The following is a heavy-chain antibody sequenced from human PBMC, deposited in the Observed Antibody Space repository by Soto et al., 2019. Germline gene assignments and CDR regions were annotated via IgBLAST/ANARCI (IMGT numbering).Heavy chain of an antibody. D-gene: IGHD5-12*01. CDR1: GFTFSSYA. J-gene: IGHJ4*02. CDR3: ARVKGAYAIDY. CDR2: ISKSGGTT. Sequence: GGSLRLSCAASGFTFSSYAMSWVRQAPGKGLEWVSAISKSGGTTHYADSVKGRFTISRDNAKNSLFLQMNSLRAEDTAVYYCARVKGAYAIDYWGQGTQVTVSS. V-gene: IGHV3-23*01.